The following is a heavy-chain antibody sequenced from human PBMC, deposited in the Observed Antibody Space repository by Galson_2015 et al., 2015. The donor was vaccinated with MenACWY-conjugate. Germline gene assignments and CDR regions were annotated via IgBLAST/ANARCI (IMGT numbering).Heavy chain of an antibody. J-gene: IGHJ5*02. D-gene: IGHD4-17*01. CDR3: AKDYLPYFDYGDYGEDWFDP. CDR2: ISGSGGST. V-gene: IGHV3-23*01. CDR1: GFTFSSYA. Sequence: SLRLSCAASGFTFSSYAMSWVRQAPGKGLEWVSAISGSGGSTYYADSVKGRFTISRDNSKNTLYLQMNSLRAEDTAVYYCAKDYLPYFDYGDYGEDWFDPWGQGTLVTVSS.